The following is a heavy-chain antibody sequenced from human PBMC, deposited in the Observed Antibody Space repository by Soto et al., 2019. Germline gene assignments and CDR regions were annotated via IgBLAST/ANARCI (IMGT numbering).Heavy chain of an antibody. J-gene: IGHJ6*02. V-gene: IGHV5-51*01. CDR1: GFSFPNYW. CDR3: ARFTDYSYFYGMDV. Sequence: PGESLKISCKGSGFSFPNYWIGWVRQVPGKGLEWMGIILPHDSDARYSPSFRGQVTISADKSITTAYLHWSSLKASDSATYYCARFTDYSYFYGMDVWGQGTTVTVSS. CDR2: ILPHDSDA.